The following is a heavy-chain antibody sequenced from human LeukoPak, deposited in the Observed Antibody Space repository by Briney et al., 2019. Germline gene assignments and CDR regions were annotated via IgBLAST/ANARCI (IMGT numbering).Heavy chain of an antibody. D-gene: IGHD2-15*01. CDR2: INWNGGST. Sequence: GRSLRLSCAASGFTFDDYGMSWVRQAPGKGLEWVSGINWNGGSTGYADSVKGRFTISRDNAKNSLYLQMNSLRAEDTALYYCARVWEYCSGGSCSLYGMDVWGQGTTVTVSS. J-gene: IGHJ6*02. CDR1: GFTFDDYG. CDR3: ARVWEYCSGGSCSLYGMDV. V-gene: IGHV3-20*04.